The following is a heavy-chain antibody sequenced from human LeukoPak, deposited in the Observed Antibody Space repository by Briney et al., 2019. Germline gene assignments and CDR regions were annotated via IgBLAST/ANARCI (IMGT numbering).Heavy chain of an antibody. J-gene: IGHJ4*02. Sequence: RGSLRLSCAASGFTYSSYWMHWVRQAPGKGLVWVSRINSDGSSTSYADSVKGRFTISRDNAKNSLYLQMNSLRAEDTAVYYCARDQWSGYYASASYWGQGTLVTVSS. CDR2: INSDGSST. CDR1: GFTYSSYW. V-gene: IGHV3-74*01. D-gene: IGHD3-3*01. CDR3: ARDQWSGYYASASY.